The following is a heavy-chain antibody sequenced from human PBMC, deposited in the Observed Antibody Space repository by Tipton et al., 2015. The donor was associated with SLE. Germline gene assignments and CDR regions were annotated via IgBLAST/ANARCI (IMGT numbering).Heavy chain of an antibody. Sequence: SLRLSCAASGFSFSDYYMTWIRQAPGKGLEWISYISSFGDTRYYADSVKGRFTISRGNAKNSLFLQMNSLRVEDTAVYYCARDPSRSGTTLDWGQGTLVTVSS. CDR3: ARDPSRSGTTLD. D-gene: IGHD3-10*01. CDR1: GFSFSDYY. J-gene: IGHJ4*02. CDR2: ISSFGDTR. V-gene: IGHV3-11*04.